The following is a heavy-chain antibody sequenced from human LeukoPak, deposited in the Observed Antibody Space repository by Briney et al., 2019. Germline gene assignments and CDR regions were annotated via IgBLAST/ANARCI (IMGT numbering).Heavy chain of an antibody. D-gene: IGHD3-22*01. CDR1: GYTFTSYG. CDR2: ISAYNGNT. Sequence: ASVKLSCKASGYTFTSYGISWVRQAPGQGLEWMGWISAYNGNTNYAQKLQGRVTMTTDTSTSTAYMELRSLRSDDTAVYYCARDQQSYYDSSGYLWFDPWGQGTLVTVSS. CDR3: ARDQQSYYDSSGYLWFDP. J-gene: IGHJ5*02. V-gene: IGHV1-18*01.